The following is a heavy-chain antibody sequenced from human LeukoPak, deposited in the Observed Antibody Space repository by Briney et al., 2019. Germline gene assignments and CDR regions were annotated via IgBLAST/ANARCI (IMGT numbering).Heavy chain of an antibody. CDR2: IYYSGST. D-gene: IGHD2-21*02. J-gene: IGHJ4*02. CDR1: GASISSSSYY. Sequence: SETLSLTCTVSGASISSSSYYWGWIRQPPGKGLEWIGSIYYSGSTYYNPSLKSRVTISVDTSKNQFSLKLSSVTAADTAVYYCARQVTVGSFFDYWGQGTLVTVSS. CDR3: ARQVTVGSFFDY. V-gene: IGHV4-39*01.